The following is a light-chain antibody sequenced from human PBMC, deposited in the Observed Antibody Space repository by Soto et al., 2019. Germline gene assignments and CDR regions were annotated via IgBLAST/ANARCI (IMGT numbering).Light chain of an antibody. CDR3: QQLNSYPIT. J-gene: IGKJ5*01. Sequence: DIQMTQSPSSLSASAGDRVTITCRSSQSISTYLNWYQQKPGKAPKLLIYGASSVQSGVPSRFSGSGSGTDFTLTISSLQPEDFTTYYCQQLNSYPITFGQGTRLEIK. CDR1: QSISTY. V-gene: IGKV1-39*01. CDR2: GAS.